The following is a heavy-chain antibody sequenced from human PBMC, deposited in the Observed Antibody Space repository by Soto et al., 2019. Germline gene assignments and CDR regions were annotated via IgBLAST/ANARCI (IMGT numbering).Heavy chain of an antibody. V-gene: IGHV1-69*13. CDR2: IIPIFGTA. CDR3: AKGGRQWLVTSDFNY. D-gene: IGHD6-19*01. Sequence: SVKVSCKASGGTFSSYAISWVRQAPGQGLEWMGGIIPIFGTANYAQKFQGRVTITADESTSTAYMELSSLRAEDTAVYYCAKGGRQWLVTSDFNYWGQGALVTVSS. J-gene: IGHJ4*02. CDR1: GGTFSSYA.